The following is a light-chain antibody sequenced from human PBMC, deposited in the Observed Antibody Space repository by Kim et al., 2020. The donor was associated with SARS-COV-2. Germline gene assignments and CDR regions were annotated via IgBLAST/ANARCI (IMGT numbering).Light chain of an antibody. Sequence: DIQMTQSPSSLSASVGDRVTITCRASQDIRHYLNWYQQKQGKGPTLLIYDASNVQTGVPPRFSGVGSGTDFTFTISSLQPEDFAIYFCQQSDKLPITFGQGTRLEIK. CDR1: QDIRHY. CDR3: QQSDKLPIT. J-gene: IGKJ5*01. CDR2: DAS. V-gene: IGKV1-33*01.